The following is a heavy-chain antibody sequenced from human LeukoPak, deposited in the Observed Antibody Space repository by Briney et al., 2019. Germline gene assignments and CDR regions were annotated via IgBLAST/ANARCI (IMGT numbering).Heavy chain of an antibody. CDR2: IRSKANSYAT. V-gene: IGHV3-73*01. CDR3: TRLYGSGTTRDY. D-gene: IGHD3-10*01. J-gene: IGHJ4*02. CDR1: GFTFSVSA. Sequence: GRSLRLSCAASGFTFSVSAMHWVRHASGKGLEWVGRIRSKANSYATAYAASVKGRFTISRDDSKNTAYLQMNSLKTEDTAVYYCTRLYGSGTTRDYWGQGTLVTVSS.